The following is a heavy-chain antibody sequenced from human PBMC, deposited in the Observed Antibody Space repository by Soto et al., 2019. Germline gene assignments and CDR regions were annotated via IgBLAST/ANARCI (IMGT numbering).Heavy chain of an antibody. D-gene: IGHD4-4*01. CDR1: GGSISSGGYS. J-gene: IGHJ4*02. V-gene: IGHV4-30-2*01. CDR2: IYHSGST. CDR3: ARTLGPLVTGYVDSDYRWTIDQ. Sequence: PSETLSLTCAVSGGSISSGGYSWSWMRQPPGKGLEWIGYIYHSGSTYYNPSLKSRVTISADTSKNQFFLKLTSVTAADTGVYFCARTLGPLVTGYVDSDYRWTIDQWGQGTLVTVSS.